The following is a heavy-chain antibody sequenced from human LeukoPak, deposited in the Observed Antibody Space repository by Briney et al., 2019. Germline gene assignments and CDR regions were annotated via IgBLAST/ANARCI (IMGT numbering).Heavy chain of an antibody. CDR3: ARGVTAARGFDY. J-gene: IGHJ4*02. V-gene: IGHV3-66*01. D-gene: IGHD3-10*01. CDR2: IYSGGRT. CDR1: GFTVSSNY. Sequence: GGSLRLSCAASGFTVSSNYMSWVRQAPGKGLEWVSVIYSGGRTHYADSVKGRFTISRDNSKNTLYLQMNSLRAEDTAVYYCARGVTAARGFDYWGQGILVTVSS.